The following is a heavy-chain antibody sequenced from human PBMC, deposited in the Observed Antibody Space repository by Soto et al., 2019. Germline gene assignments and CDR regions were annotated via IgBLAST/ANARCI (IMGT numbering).Heavy chain of an antibody. V-gene: IGHV3-15*01. CDR2: IKSKTDGGTT. Sequence: GGSLRLSCAASGFTFSNAWMSWVRQAPGKGLEWVGRIKSKTDGGTTDYAAPVKGRFTISRDDSKNTLYLQMNSLKTEDTAVYYCTTDPYYDFWSGYTNWFDPWGQGTLVTVSS. J-gene: IGHJ5*02. CDR1: GFTFSNAW. CDR3: TTDPYYDFWSGYTNWFDP. D-gene: IGHD3-3*01.